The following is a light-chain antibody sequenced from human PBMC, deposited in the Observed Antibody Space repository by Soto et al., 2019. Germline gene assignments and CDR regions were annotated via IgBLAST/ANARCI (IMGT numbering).Light chain of an antibody. CDR1: QSVSD. CDR3: QQYGSSPWT. CDR2: GPS. J-gene: IGKJ1*01. Sequence: EIVLTQSPGTLSLSPVERATLSCRASQSVSDLAWYQQKPGQAPRLLIYGPSTRATGIPDRVSGSGSGTDFTLTISGLEPEDFAVYYCQQYGSSPWTFGQGTKVDIK. V-gene: IGKV3-20*01.